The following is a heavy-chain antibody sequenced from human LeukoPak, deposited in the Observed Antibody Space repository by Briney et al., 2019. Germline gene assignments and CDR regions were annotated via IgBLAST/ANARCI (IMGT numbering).Heavy chain of an antibody. CDR3: ARQSRRGVILYSFDY. CDR2: IWYDGSNK. CDR1: GFTFSSYG. J-gene: IGHJ4*02. Sequence: PGGSLRLSCAASGFTFSSYGMHWVRQAPGKGLEWVAVIWYDGSNKYYADSVKGRFTISRDNSKNTLYLQMNSLRAEDTALYHCARQSRRGVILYSFDYWGQGTLVTVSS. V-gene: IGHV3-33*01. D-gene: IGHD3-10*01.